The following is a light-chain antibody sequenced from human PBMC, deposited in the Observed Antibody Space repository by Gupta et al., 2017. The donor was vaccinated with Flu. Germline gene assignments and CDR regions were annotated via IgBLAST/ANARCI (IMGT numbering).Light chain of an antibody. V-gene: IGKV3-15*01. Sequence: EIVMTQSPATLSVSPGERATLSCRASQSISTNLAWYQQRPGQAPRLLIHGAFSRATGTPARFSGSVSGTEFTLTISSRQSEDSGVYYCQQYNNWPPVTFGGGTRVEIK. CDR1: QSISTN. J-gene: IGKJ4*01. CDR2: GAF. CDR3: QQYNNWPPVT.